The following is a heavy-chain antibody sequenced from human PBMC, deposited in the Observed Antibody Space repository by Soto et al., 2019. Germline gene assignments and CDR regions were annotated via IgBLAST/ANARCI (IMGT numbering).Heavy chain of an antibody. CDR3: ARAANYGSLFRWFDP. D-gene: IGHD3-3*02. CDR1: GGSISSGGYY. Sequence: SETLSLTCTVSGGSISSGGYYWSWIRQHPGKGLEWIGYIYYSGSTYYNPSLKSRVTISVDTSKNQFSLKLSSVTAADTAVYYGARAANYGSLFRWFDPWAREPWSPSPQ. CDR2: IYYSGST. V-gene: IGHV4-31*03. J-gene: IGHJ5*02.